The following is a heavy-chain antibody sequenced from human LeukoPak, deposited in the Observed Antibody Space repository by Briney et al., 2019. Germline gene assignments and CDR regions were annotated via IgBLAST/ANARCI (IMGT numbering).Heavy chain of an antibody. V-gene: IGHV1-2*02. CDR1: GYTFTGYY. CDR3: ARDLRTSGKRDAFDI. D-gene: IGHD3-10*01. CDR2: IDPNSGGT. J-gene: IGHJ3*02. Sequence: ASVKVSCKASGYTFTGYYMHWVRQAPGQGLEWMAWIDPNSGGTNYAQKFQGRVTMTRDMSTSTVYMELSSLRSEDTAVYYCARDLRTSGKRDAFDIWGQGTMVTVSS.